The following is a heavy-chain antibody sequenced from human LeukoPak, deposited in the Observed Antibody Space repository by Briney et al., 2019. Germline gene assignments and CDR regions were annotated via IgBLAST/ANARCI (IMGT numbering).Heavy chain of an antibody. CDR1: GGSFSGYY. D-gene: IGHD4-4*01. Sequence: SETLSLTCAVYGGSFSGYYWSWIRQPPGKGLEWIGEINHSGSTNYNPSLKSRVTISVDTSKNQFSLKLSSVTAADTAVYYCARLLQPRINNWFDPWGQGTLVTVSS. V-gene: IGHV4-34*01. J-gene: IGHJ5*02. CDR3: ARLLQPRINNWFDP. CDR2: INHSGST.